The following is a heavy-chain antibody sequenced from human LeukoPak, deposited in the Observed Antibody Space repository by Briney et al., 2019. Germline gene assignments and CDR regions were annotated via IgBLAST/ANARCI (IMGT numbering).Heavy chain of an antibody. CDR1: GGSIRSSSYY. V-gene: IGHV4-39*01. CDR2: IYYSGNT. J-gene: IGHJ4*03. CDR3: SRAAKISGCFFDY. Sequence: SETQSLTCTVSGGSIRSSSYYWGGGRQPPGKGEEWIGSIYYSGNTYNNPSLKSRVTIYEYTSKNQLSLNLTSVTAADTAVYYCSRAAKISGCFFDYWGQRTLVTVSS. D-gene: IGHD6-25*01.